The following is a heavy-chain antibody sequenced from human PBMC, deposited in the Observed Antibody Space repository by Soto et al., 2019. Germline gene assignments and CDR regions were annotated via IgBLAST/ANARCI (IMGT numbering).Heavy chain of an antibody. CDR1: GYTFTSYD. Sequence: QVQLVQSGAEVKKPGASVKVSCKASGYTFTSYDINWVRQATGQGLEWMGWMNPNSGNTGYAQKFQGRVTMTRNTSISTAYIEMSSLRSEDTAVYYCAREGTYVWSYDYWGQVTLVTVSS. J-gene: IGHJ4*02. CDR3: AREGTYVWSYDY. CDR2: MNPNSGNT. V-gene: IGHV1-8*01. D-gene: IGHD3-16*01.